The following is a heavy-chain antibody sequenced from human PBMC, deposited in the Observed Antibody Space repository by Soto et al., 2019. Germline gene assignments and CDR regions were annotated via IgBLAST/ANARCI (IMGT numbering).Heavy chain of an antibody. D-gene: IGHD2-21*01. J-gene: IGHJ4*01. V-gene: IGHV2-70*01. CDR2: INLDADE. CDR3: ARIHYLGGGPIVTCPQYSIDF. Sequence: SGPTLVNPTQTITLTCTLSGFSLNTSAMCVTWIRQAPGKALEWLALINLDADEYYNKSLKTRLTISKATYKNQVILTMTNMDPVDTATYYCARIHYLGGGPIVTCPQYSIDFWGQGALVTVSS. CDR1: GFSLNTSAMC.